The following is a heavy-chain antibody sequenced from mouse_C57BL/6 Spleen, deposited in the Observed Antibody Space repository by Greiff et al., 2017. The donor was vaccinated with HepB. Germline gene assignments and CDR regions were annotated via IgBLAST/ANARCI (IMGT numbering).Heavy chain of an antibody. V-gene: IGHV1-82*01. J-gene: IGHJ2*01. CDR1: GYAFSSSW. Sequence: VQLQQSGPELVKPGASVKISCKASGYAFSSSWMNWVKQRPGKGLEWIGRIYPGDGDTNYNGKFKGKATLTADKSSSTAYMQLSSLTSEDSAVYFCARWGGQPDYWGQGTTLTVSS. D-gene: IGHD3-3*01. CDR3: ARWGGQPDY. CDR2: IYPGDGDT.